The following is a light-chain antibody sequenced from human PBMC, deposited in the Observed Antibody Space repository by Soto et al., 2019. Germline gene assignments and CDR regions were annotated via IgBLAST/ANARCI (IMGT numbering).Light chain of an antibody. CDR3: QQYSHWPRT. Sequence: IVMTQSPATLSLSPGERATLSCRASESIDIKLAWYQQKPGQAPKFLIYNAATIAPGTPAGFSGGGSGTDFTLTISGLQSEDFAIYFCQQYSHWPRTFGQGTRVEIK. J-gene: IGKJ1*01. V-gene: IGKV3-15*01. CDR2: NAA. CDR1: ESIDIK.